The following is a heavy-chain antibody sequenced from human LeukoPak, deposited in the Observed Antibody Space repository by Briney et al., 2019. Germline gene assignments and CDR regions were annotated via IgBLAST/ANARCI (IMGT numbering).Heavy chain of an antibody. CDR1: GFTFGGYS. J-gene: IGHJ4*02. CDR3: APLGYYDFWSGSIH. V-gene: IGHV3-21*01. D-gene: IGHD3-3*01. CDR2: ISSSSSYI. Sequence: PGGSLRLSCAASGFTFGGYSMNWVRQAPGKGLEWVSSISSSSSYIYYADSVKGRFTISRDNAKNSLYLQMNSLRAEDTAVYYCAPLGYYDFWSGSIHWGQGTLVTVSS.